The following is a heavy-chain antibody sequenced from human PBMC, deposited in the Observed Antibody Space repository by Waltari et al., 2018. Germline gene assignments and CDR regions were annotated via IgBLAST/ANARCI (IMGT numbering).Heavy chain of an antibody. D-gene: IGHD3-22*01. CDR2: IYHSGST. CDR1: GGSISSYY. Sequence: QVQLQESGPGLVKPSETLSLTCPVPGGSISSYYWSWIRQPPGKGLEWIGYIYHSGSTNYNPSLKSRVTISVDTSKNQFSLKLSSVTAADTAVYYCARGGWHYFDYWGQGTLVTVSS. J-gene: IGHJ4*02. V-gene: IGHV4-59*01. CDR3: ARGGWHYFDY.